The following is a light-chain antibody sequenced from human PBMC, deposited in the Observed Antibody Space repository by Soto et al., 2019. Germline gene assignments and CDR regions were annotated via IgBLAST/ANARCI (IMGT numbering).Light chain of an antibody. J-gene: IGKJ4*01. CDR1: QSFSGSY. CDR3: HMYGGSAIT. Sequence: ELVLTQSPGTLSLSPGERATLSCRASQSFSGSYLAWYQQKPGQAPRLLIYGASTRASGTPARFSGSGSGTHFTLTISSLEPEDFAVYYCHMYGGSAITFGGGTKVDIK. CDR2: GAS. V-gene: IGKV3-20*01.